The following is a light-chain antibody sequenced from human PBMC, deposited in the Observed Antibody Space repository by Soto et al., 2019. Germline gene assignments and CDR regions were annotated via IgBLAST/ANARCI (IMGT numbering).Light chain of an antibody. CDR2: GAS. CDR3: LQSSTYPFT. J-gene: IGKJ4*01. V-gene: IGKV1-5*03. Sequence: DIQMTQSPSTLSAFVGDRVTITCRASQRVGGGLAWYQQKPGKAPKILIYGASSLENGVPSRFSGSGSGAEFTLTIGSLQPDDFATYYCLQSSTYPFTFGGGTKVEIK. CDR1: QRVGGG.